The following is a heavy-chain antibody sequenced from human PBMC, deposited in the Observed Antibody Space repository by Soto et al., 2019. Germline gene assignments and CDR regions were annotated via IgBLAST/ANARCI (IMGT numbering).Heavy chain of an antibody. Sequence: GGSLRLSCAASWFTVSSNYMSWVRQAQGKGLEWVSVIYSGGSTYYADSVKGRFTISRDNSKNTLYLQMNSLRAEDTAVYYCARAYSSGWPYRGYYFDYWGQGTLVTVSS. D-gene: IGHD6-19*01. CDR1: WFTVSSNY. CDR3: ARAYSSGWPYRGYYFDY. V-gene: IGHV3-53*01. CDR2: IYSGGST. J-gene: IGHJ4*02.